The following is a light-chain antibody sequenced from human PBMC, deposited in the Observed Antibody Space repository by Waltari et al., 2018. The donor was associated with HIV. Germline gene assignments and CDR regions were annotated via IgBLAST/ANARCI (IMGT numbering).Light chain of an antibody. V-gene: IGLV1-47*01. J-gene: IGLJ3*02. Sequence: YWYQQFPGAAPKLLIYDINHRPSGVPDRFSGSKSGTSASLAISTLQSEDEALYYCVAWSDISSSWVFGGGTRLTVL. CDR2: DIN. CDR3: VAWSDISSSWV.